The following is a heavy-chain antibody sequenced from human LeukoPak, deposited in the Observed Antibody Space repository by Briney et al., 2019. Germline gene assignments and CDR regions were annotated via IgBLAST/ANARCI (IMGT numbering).Heavy chain of an antibody. CDR2: INSDGSST. CDR1: GFTFSSYW. V-gene: IGHV3-74*01. CDR3: ARGGSSGFQPAFY. Sequence: GGSLRLSCAASGFTFSSYWMHWVRQAPGKGLVWVSRINSDGSSTGYADSVKGRFTISRDNAKNTLYLQMNSLRAEDTAVYYCARGGSSGFQPAFYWGQGTLVTVSS. J-gene: IGHJ4*02. D-gene: IGHD3-22*01.